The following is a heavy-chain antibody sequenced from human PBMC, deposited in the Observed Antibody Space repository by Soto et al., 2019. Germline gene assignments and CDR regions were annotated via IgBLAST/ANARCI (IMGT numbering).Heavy chain of an antibody. CDR1: GFTFSSYA. CDR3: AKRVYSYGYFDY. V-gene: IGHV3-23*01. Sequence: GSLRLSCAASGFTFSSYAMSWVRQAPGKGLEWVSAISGSGGSTYYADSVKGRFTISRDNSKNTLYLQMNSLRAEDTAVYYCAKRVYSYGYFDYWGQGTLVTVSS. J-gene: IGHJ4*02. CDR2: ISGSGGST. D-gene: IGHD5-18*01.